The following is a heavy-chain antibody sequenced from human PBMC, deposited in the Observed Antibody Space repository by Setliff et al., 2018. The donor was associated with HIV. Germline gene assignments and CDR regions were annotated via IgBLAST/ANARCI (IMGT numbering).Heavy chain of an antibody. CDR2: ISGSGSST. CDR1: GFTFSSYA. CDR3: AKENGDGPPKYYYYCMDI. V-gene: IGHV3-23*01. D-gene: IGHD4-17*01. J-gene: IGHJ6*02. Sequence: TGGSLRLSCAAYGFTFSSYAMTWVRQAPGWGLEWVSAISGSGSSTFYADSVKGRSTISRDNPKNTLYLKRNCHRAEDTAVYYCAKENGDGPPKYYYYCMDIWGQGSTCTASS.